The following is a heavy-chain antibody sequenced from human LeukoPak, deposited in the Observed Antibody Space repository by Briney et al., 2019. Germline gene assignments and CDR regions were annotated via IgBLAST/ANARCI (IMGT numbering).Heavy chain of an antibody. V-gene: IGHV4-34*01. CDR2: INHSGST. J-gene: IGHJ4*02. CDR3: ARQQRNYYDSSGLN. CDR1: GGSFSGYY. D-gene: IGHD3-22*01. Sequence: SETLSLTCAVYGGSFSGYYWSWIRQPPGKGLEWIGEINHSGSTNYNPSLKSRVTISVDTSKNQFSLKLSSVTAADTAVYYCARQQRNYYDSSGLNWGQGTLVTVSS.